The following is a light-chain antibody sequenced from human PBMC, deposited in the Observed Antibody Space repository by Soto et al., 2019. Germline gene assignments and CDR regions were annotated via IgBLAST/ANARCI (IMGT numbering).Light chain of an antibody. Sequence: QSALTQPRSVSGSPGQSVTISCTGTNSDVGGYNYVSWYQQHPGKAPKVMIYDVSRRPSGVPDRFSGSKSGNTASLTISGLQAEDEADYYCFSYASAYNFGVFGGGTTLTVL. V-gene: IGLV2-11*01. J-gene: IGLJ3*02. CDR1: NSDVGGYNY. CDR2: DVS. CDR3: FSYASAYNFGV.